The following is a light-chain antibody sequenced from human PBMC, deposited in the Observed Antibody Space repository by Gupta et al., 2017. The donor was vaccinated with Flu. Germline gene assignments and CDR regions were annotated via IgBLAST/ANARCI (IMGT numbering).Light chain of an antibody. V-gene: IGKV3-15*01. CDR2: AAS. CDR1: QSVSSN. CDR3: QQYKSRWT. Sequence: EIVMTQSPATLSVSPGERATLSCRASQSVSSNLAWYQQKPGQAPRLLIYAASTRATGIPARFSGSGSGTEFTLTISSLQSEDFALYYCQQYKSRWTFSQGTKVDIK. J-gene: IGKJ1*01.